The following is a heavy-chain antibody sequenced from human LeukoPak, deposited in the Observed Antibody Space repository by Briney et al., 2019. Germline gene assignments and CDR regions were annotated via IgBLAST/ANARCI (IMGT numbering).Heavy chain of an antibody. J-gene: IGHJ4*02. V-gene: IGHV3-48*02. Sequence: GGSLRLSCAASGFTISSYSMNWVRQAPGKGLEWVSYIRSSGDIIHHADSVKGRFTISRDIAKNSVYLQMNRLRDEDTAVYYCVRDPDALDYWGQGTLVTVSS. CDR3: VRDPDALDY. CDR2: IRSSGDII. CDR1: GFTISSYS.